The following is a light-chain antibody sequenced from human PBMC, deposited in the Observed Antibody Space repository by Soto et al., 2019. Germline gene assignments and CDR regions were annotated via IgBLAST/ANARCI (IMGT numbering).Light chain of an antibody. CDR2: HAS. Sequence: DIQMTQSPSSLSASVGDRVTITCQASQNINNYLNWYQQRPGKAPKILIYHASTLEVGVASRFSGSGSGAEFTLTISSLQPDDFATYYCHHYTRTFGQGTKVDIK. CDR1: QNINNY. J-gene: IGKJ1*01. V-gene: IGKV1-5*01. CDR3: HHYTRT.